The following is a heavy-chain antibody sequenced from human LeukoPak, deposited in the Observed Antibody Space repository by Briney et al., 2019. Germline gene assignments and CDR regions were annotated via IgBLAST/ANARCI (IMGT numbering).Heavy chain of an antibody. D-gene: IGHD6-19*01. J-gene: IGHJ4*02. CDR3: ARRGYSSGWYDY. V-gene: IGHV4-39*01. Sequence: SETLSLTCTVSGGSISNSNSYWGWFRQPPGKGLEWIGSIYYTGTTNYNLSLKSRVTISVDTSKNQLSLKLSSVTAADTAVYYCARRGYSSGWYDYWGQGTLVTVSS. CDR2: IYYTGTT. CDR1: GGSISNSNSY.